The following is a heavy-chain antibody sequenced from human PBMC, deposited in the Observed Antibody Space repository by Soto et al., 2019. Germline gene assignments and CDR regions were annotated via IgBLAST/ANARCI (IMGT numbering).Heavy chain of an antibody. Sequence: GGSLRLSCAASGFTFSSYGMHWVRQAPGKGLEWVAVISYDGSNKYYADSVKGRFTISRDNSKNTLYLQMNSLRAEDTAVYYCAKDRIAAAGTARRPRSYGMDVWGQGTTVTVSS. CDR2: ISYDGSNK. D-gene: IGHD6-13*01. V-gene: IGHV3-30*18. J-gene: IGHJ6*02. CDR1: GFTFSSYG. CDR3: AKDRIAAAGTARRPRSYGMDV.